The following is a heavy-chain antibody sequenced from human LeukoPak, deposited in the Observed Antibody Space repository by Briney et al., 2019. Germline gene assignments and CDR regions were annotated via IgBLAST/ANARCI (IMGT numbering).Heavy chain of an antibody. CDR2: ISSSSSYI. Sequence: PGGSLRLSCAASGFTFSSYSMNWVRQAPGKGLEWVSSISSSSSYIYYADSVKGRLTISRDNAENSLYLQMNSLRAEDTAVYYCARDLGLLWFGESDYWGQGTLVTVSS. J-gene: IGHJ4*02. V-gene: IGHV3-21*01. D-gene: IGHD3-10*01. CDR3: ARDLGLLWFGESDY. CDR1: GFTFSSYS.